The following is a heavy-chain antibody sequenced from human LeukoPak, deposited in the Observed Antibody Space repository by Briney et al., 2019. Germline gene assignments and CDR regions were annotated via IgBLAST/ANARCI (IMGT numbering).Heavy chain of an antibody. CDR1: GFTFSSYA. Sequence: GRSLRLSCAASGFTFSSYAMHWVRQAPGKGLEWVAVISYDGSNKYYADSVKGRFTISRDNSKNTLYLQMNSLRAEDTAVYYCARESIVGDSTAFDIWGQGTMVTVSS. CDR2: ISYDGSNK. D-gene: IGHD1-26*01. CDR3: ARESIVGDSTAFDI. V-gene: IGHV3-30-3*01. J-gene: IGHJ3*02.